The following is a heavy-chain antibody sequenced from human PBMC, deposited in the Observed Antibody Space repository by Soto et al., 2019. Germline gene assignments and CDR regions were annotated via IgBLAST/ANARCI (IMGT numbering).Heavy chain of an antibody. Sequence: ASVKVSCKASGYTFTSYYMHWVRQAPGQGLEWMGIINPSGGSTSYAQKFQGRVTMTKDTSKNQVVLTMTNMDPVDTATYYCAHSTVVVVAATRTFGYWGQGTLVTVSS. D-gene: IGHD2-15*01. CDR2: INPSGGST. CDR1: GYTFTSYY. CDR3: AHSTVVVVAATRTFGY. J-gene: IGHJ4*02. V-gene: IGHV1-46*01.